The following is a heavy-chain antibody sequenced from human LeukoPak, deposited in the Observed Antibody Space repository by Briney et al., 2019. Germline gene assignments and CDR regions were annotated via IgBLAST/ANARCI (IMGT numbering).Heavy chain of an antibody. CDR1: GFTVSSNY. Sequence: PGGSLRLSCAASGFTVSSNYMSWVRQAPGKGREWVSVVYSGGSTHYADSVKGRLTISRDNSKNTLYLHMNSLRAEDTAVYYCATADSGSYYSGFVYWGQGTLVTVSS. CDR3: ATADSGSYYSGFVY. CDR2: VYSGGST. J-gene: IGHJ4*02. V-gene: IGHV3-66*01. D-gene: IGHD1-26*01.